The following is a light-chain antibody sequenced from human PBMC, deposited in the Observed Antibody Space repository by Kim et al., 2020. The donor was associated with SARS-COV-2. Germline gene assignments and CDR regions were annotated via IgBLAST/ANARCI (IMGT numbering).Light chain of an antibody. CDR2: EDD. Sequence: TYASWYLTLPGTAPKLLIYEDDKRPSGIPDRFSGSKSGTSATLAITGLVTGDEAEYYCGAWDTSLDAYVFRPGTKVTVL. CDR1: TY. V-gene: IGLV1-51*01. CDR3: GAWDTSLDAYV. J-gene: IGLJ1*01.